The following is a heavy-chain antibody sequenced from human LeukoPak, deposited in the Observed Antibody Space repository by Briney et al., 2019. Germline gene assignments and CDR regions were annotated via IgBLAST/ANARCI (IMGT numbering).Heavy chain of an antibody. CDR2: ISGSGDNA. J-gene: IGHJ4*02. CDR3: AKSDCSGPTCYSGLDS. Sequence: PGGSLRLSCEASGFSFRTYTMSWVRLAPGKGLEWVSSISGSGDNALYADSVKGRFALSRDNSKNTLLLQMNSLRADDAAIYFCAKSDCSGPTCYSGLDSWGQGTLVTVSS. V-gene: IGHV3-23*01. D-gene: IGHD2-15*01. CDR1: GFSFRTYT.